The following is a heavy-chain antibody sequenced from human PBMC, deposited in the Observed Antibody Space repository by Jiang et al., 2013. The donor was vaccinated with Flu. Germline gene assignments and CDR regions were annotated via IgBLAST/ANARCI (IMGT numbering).Heavy chain of an antibody. CDR2: IYPPDSDT. CDR1: GYTFTTYW. V-gene: IGHV5-51*01. CDR3: ARRALDTRGYYSGTAFDV. J-gene: IGHJ3*01. Sequence: GAEVKKPGESLKISCQGSGYTFTTYWIGWVRQVPGRGLEWMGVIYPPDSDTRYSPSFQGHVSLSADTSNTTAYLQWSSLKASDTAMYYCARRALDTRGYYSGTAFDVWGQGTMVTVSS. D-gene: IGHD3-22*01.